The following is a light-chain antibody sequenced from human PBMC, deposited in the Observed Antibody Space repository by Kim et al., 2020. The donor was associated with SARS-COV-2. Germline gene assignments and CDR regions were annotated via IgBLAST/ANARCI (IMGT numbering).Light chain of an antibody. CDR2: GAS. CDR1: QSVSST. CDR3: KKYNILVR. J-gene: IGKJ1*01. V-gene: IGKV3-15*01. Sequence: EIVMMQSPATLSVSPGERATLSCRASQSVSSTLAWYQQKPGQAPRLLIYGASTRATGIPARFSGSGSGTEFTLTISSLQSEDFAVYYCKKYNILVRFGQGTKG.